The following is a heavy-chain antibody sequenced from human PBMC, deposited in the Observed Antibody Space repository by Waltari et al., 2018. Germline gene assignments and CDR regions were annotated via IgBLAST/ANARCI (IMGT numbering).Heavy chain of an antibody. D-gene: IGHD2-15*01. CDR2: INHRGRT. CDR3: ARSPGGIDAFDI. CDR1: GGSFSGYY. Sequence: QVQLQQWGAGLLKPSETLSLTCAVYGGSFSGYYWSWFRQPPGKGREWVGEINHRGRTNYNQPRKSRLTRSVDTSKNQFSLKLSSVTAADTAVYYCARSPGGIDAFDIWGQGTMVTVSS. V-gene: IGHV4-34*01. J-gene: IGHJ3*02.